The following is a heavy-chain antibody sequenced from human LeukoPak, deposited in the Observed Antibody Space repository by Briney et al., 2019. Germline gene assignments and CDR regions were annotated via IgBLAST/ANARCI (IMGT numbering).Heavy chain of an antibody. J-gene: IGHJ4*02. D-gene: IGHD3-10*01. CDR1: GFTFSSYS. Sequence: GGSLRLSCAASGFTFSSYSMNSVRQAPGKGLEWVSSISSSSSYIYYADSVKGRFTISRDNAKNSLYLQMNSLRAEDTAVYYCARRLFGVVGGFDYWGQGTLVTVSS. CDR2: ISSSSSYI. V-gene: IGHV3-21*01. CDR3: ARRLFGVVGGFDY.